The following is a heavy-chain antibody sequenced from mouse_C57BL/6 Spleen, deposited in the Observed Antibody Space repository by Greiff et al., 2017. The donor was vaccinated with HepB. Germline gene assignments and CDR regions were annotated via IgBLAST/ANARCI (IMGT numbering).Heavy chain of an antibody. V-gene: IGHV1-69*01. CDR2: IDPSDSYT. Sequence: QVQLKQPGAELVMPGASVKLSCKASGYTFTSYWMHWVKQRPGQGLEWIGEIDPSDSYTNYNQKFKGKSTLTVDKSSSTAYMQLSSLTSEDSAVYYCARGTKDSNYDYWGQGTTLTVSS. D-gene: IGHD2-5*01. CDR3: ARGTKDSNYDY. CDR1: GYTFTSYW. J-gene: IGHJ2*01.